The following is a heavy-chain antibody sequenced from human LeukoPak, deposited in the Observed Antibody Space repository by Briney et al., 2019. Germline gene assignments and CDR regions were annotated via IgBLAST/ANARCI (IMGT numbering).Heavy chain of an antibody. D-gene: IGHD6-19*01. Sequence: SETLSLTCTVSGDSISGYYWSWIRQPAGKVVEWIGRIYTDGSTNYNPSLKSRITMSVDTSKNQFSLKLSSVTAADTAVYYCARLRYGSRWTDYWGQGTLVTVSS. J-gene: IGHJ4*02. CDR2: IYTDGST. V-gene: IGHV4-4*07. CDR3: ARLRYGSRWTDY. CDR1: GDSISGYY.